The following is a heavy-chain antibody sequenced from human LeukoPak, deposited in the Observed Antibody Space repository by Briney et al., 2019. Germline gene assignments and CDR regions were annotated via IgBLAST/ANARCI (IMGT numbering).Heavy chain of an antibody. D-gene: IGHD2-15*01. V-gene: IGHV4-4*07. J-gene: IGHJ2*01. Sequence: SETLSLTWTVSGGSISGYYWNWIRQPAGKGLEWIGRIYVSESTNYNPSLKSRVTMSVDTSKNQISLKLSSVTAADTAVYYCARGCSGGSCGYLWGRGTLVTVSS. CDR1: GGSISGYY. CDR3: ARGCSGGSCGYL. CDR2: IYVSEST.